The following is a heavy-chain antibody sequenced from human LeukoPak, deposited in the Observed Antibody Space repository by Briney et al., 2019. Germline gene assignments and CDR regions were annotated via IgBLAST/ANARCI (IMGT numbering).Heavy chain of an antibody. CDR3: ARDGYKPALYYMDV. CDR1: GFTFSSYG. Sequence: GSLRLSCAASGFTFSSYGIHWVRQAPGKGLEWVAFISYDGTNKYYADSVKGRFTISRDNSKNTLYLQMNSLRVEDTAVFYCARDGYKPALYYMDVWGRGTTVTVSS. CDR2: ISYDGTNK. J-gene: IGHJ6*03. D-gene: IGHD5-18*01. V-gene: IGHV3-30*03.